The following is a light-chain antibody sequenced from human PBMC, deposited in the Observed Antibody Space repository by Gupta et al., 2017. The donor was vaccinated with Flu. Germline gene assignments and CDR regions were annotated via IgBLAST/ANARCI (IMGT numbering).Light chain of an antibody. CDR1: QSSDSW. V-gene: IGKV1-5*01. Sequence: DIQMTQSPSTLSSSVGDRGPITCRASQSSDSWLAWYQQKPGKAPKRLIYQASNLESGVPSRFSGSGSGTDFTLTISSLQPDDFATYYCKQDKSYPRTFGQGTTVEIK. CDR3: KQDKSYPRT. CDR2: QAS. J-gene: IGKJ1*01.